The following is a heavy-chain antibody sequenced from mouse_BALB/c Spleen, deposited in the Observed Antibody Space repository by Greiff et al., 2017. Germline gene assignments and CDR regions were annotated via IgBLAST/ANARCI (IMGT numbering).Heavy chain of an antibody. J-gene: IGHJ2*01. V-gene: IGHV14-3*02. CDR1: GFNIKDTY. Sequence: EVQLQQSGAELVKPGASVKLSCTASGFNIKDTYMHWVKQRPEQGLEWIGRIDPANGNTKYDPKFQGKATITADTSSNTAYLQLSSLTSEDTAVYFCAREGWYYGSRDYWGQGTTLTVSS. CDR3: AREGWYYGSRDY. CDR2: IDPANGNT. D-gene: IGHD1-1*01.